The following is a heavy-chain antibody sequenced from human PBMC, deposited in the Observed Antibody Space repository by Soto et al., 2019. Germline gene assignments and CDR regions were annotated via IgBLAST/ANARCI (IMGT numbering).Heavy chain of an antibody. D-gene: IGHD2-2*01. CDR2: IDPSDSYT. CDR1: GYSFTSYW. V-gene: IGHV5-10-1*01. CDR3: AITPGYCSSTSCYYYYYGMDV. J-gene: IGHJ6*02. Sequence: GESRKISCKGSGYSFTSYWISWVRQMPGKGLEWMGRIDPSDSYTNYSPSFQGHVTISADKSISTAYLQWSSLKASDTAMYYCAITPGYCSSTSCYYYYYGMDVWGQGTTVTVSS.